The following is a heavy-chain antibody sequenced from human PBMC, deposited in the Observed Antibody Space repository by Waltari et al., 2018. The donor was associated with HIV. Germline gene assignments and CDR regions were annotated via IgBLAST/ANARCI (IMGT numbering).Heavy chain of an antibody. V-gene: IGHV3-9*01. J-gene: IGHJ6*02. D-gene: IGHD6-6*01. Sequence: CTASGFKFDDYAMHWVRQSPGKGLEWVSGFSWSSGSIGYADSVKGRFTISRDKARNSLYLDMNILRPEDTAVYYCVKDRGIAVRPPYYFGLDVWGQGTTVTVSS. CDR3: VKDRGIAVRPPYYFGLDV. CDR2: FSWSSGSI. CDR1: GFKFDDYA.